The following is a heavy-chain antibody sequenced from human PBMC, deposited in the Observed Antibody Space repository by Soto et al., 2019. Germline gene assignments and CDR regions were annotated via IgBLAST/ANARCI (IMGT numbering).Heavy chain of an antibody. J-gene: IGHJ5*02. CDR2: ISGAGVST. V-gene: IGHV3-23*01. D-gene: IGHD6-13*01. CDR3: AKDHLTSGGTFWFDP. CDR1: GFSFSSYP. Sequence: EVQLLESGGDLIQPGGSLRLSWAASGFSFSSYPMSWVRQAPGKGLEWVAAISGAGVSTYYADSVRGRFTISRENSKITLYLQMSSLRAEDTAIYYCAKDHLTSGGTFWFDPGGQGTLVTVSS.